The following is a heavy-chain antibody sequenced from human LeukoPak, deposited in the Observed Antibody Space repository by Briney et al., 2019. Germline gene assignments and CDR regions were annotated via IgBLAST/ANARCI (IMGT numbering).Heavy chain of an antibody. D-gene: IGHD4-23*01. Sequence: PSETLSLTCTVSGGSMRSSSWSWIRQPPGKGLEWIGYIYYSGSTNYNPSLKSRVTISVDTSKNQFSLKLSSVTAADTAVYYCARVWWYGGNSGGATGAFDIWGQGTMVTVSS. CDR2: IYYSGST. CDR3: ARVWWYGGNSGGATGAFDI. V-gene: IGHV4-59*01. J-gene: IGHJ3*02. CDR1: GGSMRSSS.